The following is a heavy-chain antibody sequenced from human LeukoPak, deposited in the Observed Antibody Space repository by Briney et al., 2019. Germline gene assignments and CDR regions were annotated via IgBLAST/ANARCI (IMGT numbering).Heavy chain of an antibody. CDR3: ARVQRPLWFGIPENYYYYGMDV. CDR2: IYSGGST. CDR1: GFTVSSNY. D-gene: IGHD3-10*01. Sequence: GGSLRLSCAASGFTVSSNYMSWVRQAPGKGLEWVSIIYSGGSTYYADSVKGRFTISRDNSKNTLYPQMNSLRAEDTAVYYCARVQRPLWFGIPENYYYYGMDVWGQGTTVTVSS. V-gene: IGHV3-53*01. J-gene: IGHJ6*02.